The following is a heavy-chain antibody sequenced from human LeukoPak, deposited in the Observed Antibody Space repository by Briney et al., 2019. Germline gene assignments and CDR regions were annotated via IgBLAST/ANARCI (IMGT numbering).Heavy chain of an antibody. D-gene: IGHD7-27*01. CDR2: ITGSSTWT. V-gene: IGHV3-23*01. CDR1: GFTFGTYG. J-gene: IGHJ2*01. CDR3: ARELVSLGTGYFDL. Sequence: GGYLRLSCEASGFTFGTYGMTWVRQAPGKGLEWVSGITGSSTWTYYADSVRGRFTISRDNSKNTLHLQMNNLRAEDTAIYYCARELVSLGTGYFDLWGRGNLVTVSS.